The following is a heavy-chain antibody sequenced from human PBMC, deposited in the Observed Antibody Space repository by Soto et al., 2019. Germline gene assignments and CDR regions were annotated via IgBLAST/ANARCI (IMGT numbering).Heavy chain of an antibody. CDR1: GGTFSSYA. V-gene: IGHV1-69*01. CDR3: ARTGAVAATPGYFQH. Sequence: QVQLVQSGAEVKKPGSSVKVSCKASGGTFSSYAISWVRQAPGQGLEWLGGIIPIFGTANYAQKFQGRVTITAYEATSTAYMELSSLRSEDTAVYYCARTGAVAATPGYFQHWGQGTLVTVSS. J-gene: IGHJ1*01. D-gene: IGHD2-15*01. CDR2: IIPIFGTA.